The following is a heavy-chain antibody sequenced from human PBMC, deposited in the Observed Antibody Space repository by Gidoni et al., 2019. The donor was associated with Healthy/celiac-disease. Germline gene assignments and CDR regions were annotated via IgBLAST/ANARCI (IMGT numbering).Heavy chain of an antibody. V-gene: IGHV2-26*01. Sequence: QVTLQESGPVLVKPTETLTLPCTVSGFSLSNARMGGSWIRQPPGKALEWLAHSFSNDEKSYSTSLKSRLTISKDTSKSQVVLTMTNMDPVDTATYYCARIRRVQGVIIAYFDDWGQGTLGTVSS. J-gene: IGHJ4*02. CDR2: SFSNDEK. CDR1: GFSLSNARMG. D-gene: IGHD3-10*01. CDR3: ARIRRVQGVIIAYFDD.